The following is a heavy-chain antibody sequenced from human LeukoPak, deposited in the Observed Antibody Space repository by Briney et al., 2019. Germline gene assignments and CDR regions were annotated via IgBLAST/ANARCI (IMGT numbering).Heavy chain of an antibody. J-gene: IGHJ4*02. V-gene: IGHV3-23*01. CDR2: ISGSGGST. D-gene: IGHD6-13*01. CDR3: ACALASSWYRFDY. Sequence: PGGSLRLSCAASGFTFSSYAMSWVRQAPGKGLEWVSAISGSGGSTYYADSVKGRFTISRDNSKNTLYLQMNSLRAEDTAVYYCACALASSWYRFDYWGQGTLVTVSS. CDR1: GFTFSSYA.